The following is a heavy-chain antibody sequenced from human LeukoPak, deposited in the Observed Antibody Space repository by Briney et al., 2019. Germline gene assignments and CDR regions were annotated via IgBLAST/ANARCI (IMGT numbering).Heavy chain of an antibody. CDR1: GGSISSSNW. J-gene: IGHJ5*02. V-gene: IGHV4-4*02. D-gene: IGHD3-16*01. Sequence: PSGTLSLTCAVSGGSISSSNWWSWVRQPPGKGLEWIGEIYHSGSTNYNPSLKSRVTISVDKSKNQFSLKLSSVTAADTAVYYCARAGGENYNWFDPWGQGTLVTVSS. CDR3: ARAGGENYNWFDP. CDR2: IYHSGST.